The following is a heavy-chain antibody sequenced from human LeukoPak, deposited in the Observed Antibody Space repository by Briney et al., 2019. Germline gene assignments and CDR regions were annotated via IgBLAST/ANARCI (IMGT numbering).Heavy chain of an antibody. CDR3: ARGLKRGYSYGYGDYYYYMDV. Sequence: PSETLSLTCTVSGGSISSVNYYWGWIRQPPGKGLEWIGSIYYSGTTYYNPSLKSRVTISVDTSKNQFSLKLSSVTAADTAVYYCARGLKRGYSYGYGDYYYYMDVWGKGTTVTVSS. V-gene: IGHV4-39*07. D-gene: IGHD5-18*01. CDR1: GGSISSVNYY. J-gene: IGHJ6*03. CDR2: IYYSGTT.